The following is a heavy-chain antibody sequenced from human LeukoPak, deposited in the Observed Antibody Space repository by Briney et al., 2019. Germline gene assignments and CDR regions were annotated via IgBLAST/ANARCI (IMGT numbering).Heavy chain of an antibody. CDR3: AIGVSSGWYYFDY. CDR2: FDPEDGET. D-gene: IGHD6-19*01. Sequence: GASVKGSCKVSGYTLTELSMHWVRQAPGKGLEWRGGFDPEDGETIYAQKFQGRVTMTEDTSTDTAYMELSSLRSEDTAVYYCAIGVSSGWYYFDYWGQGTLVTVSS. CDR1: GYTLTELS. J-gene: IGHJ4*02. V-gene: IGHV1-24*01.